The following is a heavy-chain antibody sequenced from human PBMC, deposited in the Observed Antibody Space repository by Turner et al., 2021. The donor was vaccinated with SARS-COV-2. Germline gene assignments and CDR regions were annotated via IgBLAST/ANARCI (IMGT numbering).Heavy chain of an antibody. Sequence: QVQLVESGGGVVQPGRSLRLSCAASGFTFSSYGMHWVRQAPGKGLEWVAVISDDGSNKYYADSVKGRFTISRDNSKNTLYLQMNSLRAEDTAVYYCAKGSWYYYDSSGYPSEFDYWGQGTLVTVSS. J-gene: IGHJ4*02. CDR1: GFTFSSYG. D-gene: IGHD3-22*01. CDR2: ISDDGSNK. CDR3: AKGSWYYYDSSGYPSEFDY. V-gene: IGHV3-30*18.